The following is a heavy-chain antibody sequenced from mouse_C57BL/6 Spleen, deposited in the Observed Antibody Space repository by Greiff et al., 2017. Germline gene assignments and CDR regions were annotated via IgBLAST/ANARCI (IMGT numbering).Heavy chain of an antibody. CDR2: IYPGDGDT. CDR3: AREAYYSNYFDY. V-gene: IGHV1-82*01. CDR1: GYAFSSSW. Sequence: VKLQESGPELVKPGASVKISCKASGYAFSSSWLHWVKQRPGKGLEWIGRIYPGDGDTNYNGKFKGKATLTADKSSSTAYMQLSRLTSEDSAVYFCAREAYYSNYFDYWGQGTTLTVSS. J-gene: IGHJ2*01. D-gene: IGHD2-5*01.